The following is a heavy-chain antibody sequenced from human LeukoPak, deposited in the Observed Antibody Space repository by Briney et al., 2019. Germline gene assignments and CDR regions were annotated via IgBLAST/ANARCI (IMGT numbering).Heavy chain of an antibody. V-gene: IGHV3-74*01. CDR1: GFTFSSYW. D-gene: IGHD2-21*01. CDR3: ARETYCGGECYLGASDI. Sequence: GGPLRLSCAASGFTFSSYWMHWVRQAPGKGLVWVSRINSDGSSTSYADSVKGRFTISRDNAKNTLYLQMNSLRAEDTAVYYCARETYCGGECYLGASDIWGQGTMVIVSS. CDR2: INSDGSST. J-gene: IGHJ3*02.